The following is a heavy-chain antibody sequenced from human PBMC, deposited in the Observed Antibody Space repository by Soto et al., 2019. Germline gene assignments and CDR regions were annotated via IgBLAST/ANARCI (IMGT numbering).Heavy chain of an antibody. CDR2: IIPIFGTA. CDR1: GGTFSSYA. V-gene: IGHV1-69*13. Sequence: SVKVSCKASGGTFSSYAISWARQAPGQGLEWMGGIIPIFGTANYAQKFQGRVTITADESTSTAYMELSSLRSEDTAVYYCARGDRLQDYYYYYGMDVWGQGTTVTVSS. J-gene: IGHJ6*02. CDR3: ARGDRLQDYYYYYGMDV. D-gene: IGHD2-15*01.